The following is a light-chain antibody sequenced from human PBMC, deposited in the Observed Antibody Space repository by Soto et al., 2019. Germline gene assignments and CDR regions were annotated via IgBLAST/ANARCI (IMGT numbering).Light chain of an antibody. CDR3: QQRRSWPIT. Sequence: PGERATLSCRASQSLDGYLAWYQQKPGQAPRLLIYDASNRATGVPARFSGSGSGTDFTLTINSLEPEDFAVYYCQQRRSWPITFGGGTKVEIK. CDR2: DAS. V-gene: IGKV3-11*01. CDR1: QSLDGY. J-gene: IGKJ4*01.